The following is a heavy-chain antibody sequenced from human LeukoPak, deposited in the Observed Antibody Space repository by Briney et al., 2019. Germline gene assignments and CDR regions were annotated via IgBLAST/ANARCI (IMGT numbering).Heavy chain of an antibody. CDR1: GYTFTSYD. V-gene: IGHV1-8*01. CDR2: MNPNSGNT. D-gene: IGHD3-10*01. Sequence: ASVKVSCKASGYTFTSYDINWVRQATGRGLEWMGWMNPNSGNTGYAQKFQGRVTMTRNTSLSTAYMELSSLRSEDTAVYYCARAATMGRGVIRYYYYYGMDVWGQGTAVTVSS. J-gene: IGHJ6*02. CDR3: ARAATMGRGVIRYYYYYGMDV.